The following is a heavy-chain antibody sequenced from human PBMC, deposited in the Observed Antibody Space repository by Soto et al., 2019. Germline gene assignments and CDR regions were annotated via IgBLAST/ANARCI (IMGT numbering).Heavy chain of an antibody. J-gene: IGHJ4*02. Sequence: ASVKVSFKASGYTFTSYYMHWVRQAPGQGLEWMGIINPSGGSTSYAQKFQGRVTMTRDTSTSTVYMELSSLRSEDTAVYYCARDTYSSSWYSGLDSWGQGTLVPLSS. CDR1: GYTFTSYY. CDR3: ARDTYSSSWYSGLDS. D-gene: IGHD6-13*01. CDR2: INPSGGST. V-gene: IGHV1-46*01.